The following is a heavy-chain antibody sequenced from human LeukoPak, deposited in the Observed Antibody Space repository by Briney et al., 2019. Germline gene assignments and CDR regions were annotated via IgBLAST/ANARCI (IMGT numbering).Heavy chain of an antibody. CDR3: AREGYSSSWLNWFDP. CDR1: GASVGSAGYY. CDR2: IYYSGST. Sequence: SETLSLTCTVSGASVGSAGYYWSWIRQPPGKGLEWIGYIYYSGSTNYNPSLKSRVTISVDTSKNQFSLKLSSVTAADTAVYYCAREGYSSSWLNWFDPWGQGTLVTVSS. V-gene: IGHV4-61*08. J-gene: IGHJ5*02. D-gene: IGHD6-13*01.